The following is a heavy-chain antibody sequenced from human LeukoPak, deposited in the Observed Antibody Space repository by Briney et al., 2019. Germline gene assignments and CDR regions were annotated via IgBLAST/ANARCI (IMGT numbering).Heavy chain of an antibody. J-gene: IGHJ4*02. CDR2: IIPILGIA. Sequence: ASVKVSCKASGGTFSSYAISWVRQAPGQGLEWMGRIIPILGIANYAQKFQGRVTITADKSTSTAYMELSSLRSEGTAVYYCARESLRYFDWLLQSSYFDYWGQGTLVTVSS. V-gene: IGHV1-69*04. D-gene: IGHD3-9*01. CDR1: GGTFSSYA. CDR3: ARESLRYFDWLLQSSYFDY.